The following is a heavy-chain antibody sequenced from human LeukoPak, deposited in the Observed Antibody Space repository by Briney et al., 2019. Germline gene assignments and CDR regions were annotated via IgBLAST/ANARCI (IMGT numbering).Heavy chain of an antibody. CDR3: AKDGSALWTIARPYYFDY. CDR2: ITGSGDTT. CDR1: GFTFSSYA. Sequence: GGSLRLSCAASGFTFSSYAMSWVRQAPGKGLEWVSTITGSGDTTYYADSVKGRFTISRDNSKNTLYVQMNSLRAEDTAIYYCAKDGSALWTIARPYYFDYWGQGTLVTVSS. V-gene: IGHV3-23*01. J-gene: IGHJ4*02. D-gene: IGHD5-24*01.